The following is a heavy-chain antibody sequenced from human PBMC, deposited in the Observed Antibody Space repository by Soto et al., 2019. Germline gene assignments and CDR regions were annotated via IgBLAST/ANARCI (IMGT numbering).Heavy chain of an antibody. D-gene: IGHD2-15*01. Sequence: SETLSLTCAVYGGSFSGYYWSWIRQPPGKGLEWIGEINHSGSTNYNPSLKSRVTISVDTSKNQFSLKLSSVTAADTAVYYCASWLPSCSGGSCYSGFDYWGQGTLVTVSS. CDR3: ASWLPSCSGGSCYSGFDY. CDR2: INHSGST. CDR1: GGSFSGYY. V-gene: IGHV4-34*01. J-gene: IGHJ4*02.